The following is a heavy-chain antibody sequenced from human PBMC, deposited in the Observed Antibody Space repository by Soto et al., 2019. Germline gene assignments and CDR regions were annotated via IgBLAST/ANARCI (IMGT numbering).Heavy chain of an antibody. CDR2: IIPIFGTA. CDR3: ARNGFCSGGSCYRPPRRYYGMDF. V-gene: IGHV1-69*13. J-gene: IGHJ6*02. Sequence: SVKVSCKASGGTFSSYAISWVRQAPGQGLEWMGGIIPIFGTANYAQKFQGRVTITADESTSTAYMELSSLRSEDTAVYYCARNGFCSGGSCYRPPRRYYGMDFWGQGTTVTVSS. CDR1: GGTFSSYA. D-gene: IGHD2-15*01.